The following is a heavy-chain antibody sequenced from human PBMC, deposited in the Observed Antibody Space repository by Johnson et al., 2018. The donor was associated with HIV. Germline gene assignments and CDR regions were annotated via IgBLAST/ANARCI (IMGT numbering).Heavy chain of an antibody. CDR2: ISYDGANK. Sequence: QVQLVESGGGVVQPGTSLRLSCAASGFTFSTYDMHWVRQAPGKGLEWVAVISYDGANKYYADSVKGRFSISRDNSNNTLYLQMNSLRPEDTAVYYCARDLHYYGRDDAFDIWGQGTMVTVSS. CDR1: GFTFSTYD. D-gene: IGHD3-10*01. CDR3: ARDLHYYGRDDAFDI. V-gene: IGHV3-30*14. J-gene: IGHJ3*02.